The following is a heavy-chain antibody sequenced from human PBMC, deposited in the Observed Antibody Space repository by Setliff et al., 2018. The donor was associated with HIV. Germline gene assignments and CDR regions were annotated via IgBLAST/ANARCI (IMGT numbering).Heavy chain of an antibody. Sequence: GASVKVSCKASNYTLINYGVSWVRQAPGQGLEWVGWISAYNGDTKYAQKLQGRVTMTTDTSTNTAYMEVRSLTSDDTAVYYCVRVTADRTNYYYYMDVWDKGTTVTV. CDR1: NYTLINYG. J-gene: IGHJ6*03. CDR3: VRVTADRTNYYYYMDV. CDR2: ISAYNGDT. D-gene: IGHD4-17*01. V-gene: IGHV1-18*01.